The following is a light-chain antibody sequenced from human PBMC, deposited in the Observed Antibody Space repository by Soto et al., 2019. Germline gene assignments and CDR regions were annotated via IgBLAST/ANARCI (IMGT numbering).Light chain of an antibody. J-gene: IGKJ1*01. V-gene: IGKV3-20*01. CDR1: QSVSNNY. CDR2: GAS. CDR3: QQYGSSGT. Sequence: EIVLTQSPGTLSLSPGERATLSCRASQSVSNNYLAWYQQKPGQAPRLLIYGASNRATGIPDRFSGSGSGTDFTLTISRLEPEDFAVDYCQQYGSSGTFGQGTKGGY.